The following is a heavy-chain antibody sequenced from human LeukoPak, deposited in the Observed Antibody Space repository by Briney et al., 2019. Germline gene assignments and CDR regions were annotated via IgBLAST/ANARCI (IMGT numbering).Heavy chain of an antibody. CDR1: GFTFSSYA. CDR3: ARVQHYYDSSGYYYDFDY. V-gene: IGHV3-30-3*01. J-gene: IGHJ4*02. Sequence: PGRSLRLSCAASGFTFSSYAMHWVRQAPGKGLEWVAVISYDGSNKYYADSVKGRFTISRDNSKNSLYLQMDSLRAEDTAVYYCARVQHYYDSSGYYYDFDYWGQGTLVTVSS. D-gene: IGHD3-22*01. CDR2: ISYDGSNK.